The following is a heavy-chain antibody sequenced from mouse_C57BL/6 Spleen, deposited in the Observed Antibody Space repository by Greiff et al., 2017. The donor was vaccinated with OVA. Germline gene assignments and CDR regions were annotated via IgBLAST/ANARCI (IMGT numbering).Heavy chain of an antibody. Sequence: QVQLKQPGAELVKPGASVKLSCKASGYTFTSYWMHWVKQRPGQGLEWIGMIHPNSGSTNYNEKFKSKATLTVDKSSSTAYMQLSILTSEDSAVYYCARGKILYYGSSPSWFAYWGQGTLVTVSA. J-gene: IGHJ3*01. V-gene: IGHV1-64*01. CDR2: IHPNSGST. CDR1: GYTFTSYW. CDR3: ARGKILYYGSSPSWFAY. D-gene: IGHD1-1*01.